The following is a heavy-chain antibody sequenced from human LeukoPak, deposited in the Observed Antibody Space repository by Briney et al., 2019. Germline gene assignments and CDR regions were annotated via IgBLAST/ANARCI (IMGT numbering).Heavy chain of an antibody. CDR1: GYSFTTFG. D-gene: IGHD6-19*01. Sequence: GASVKVSCKASGYSFTTFGISWVRQAPGQGLEWMGWISAYSTYTGNTNYAQQFQGRVLMTTDTSTSIAYMELRSLRSDDTAVYYCVRDLGDMPAGVFYDYWGQGTLVTVSS. CDR3: VRDLGDMPAGVFYDY. V-gene: IGHV1-18*01. CDR2: ISAYSTYTGNT. J-gene: IGHJ4*02.